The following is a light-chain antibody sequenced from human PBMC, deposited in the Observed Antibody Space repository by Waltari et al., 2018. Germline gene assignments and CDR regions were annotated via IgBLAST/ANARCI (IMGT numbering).Light chain of an antibody. V-gene: IGLV2-8*01. CDR2: EVN. J-gene: IGLJ2*01. Sequence: QSALAQPPSASGSPGQSVTISCTGTSSDVGGYKYVSWYQQHPGKGPKLMIYEVNKRPSGVPYRFSCSKSGNPASLTVSGLQAEDEADYYCSSYVGSNNVLFGGGTKLTVL. CDR3: SSYVGSNNVL. CDR1: SSDVGGYKY.